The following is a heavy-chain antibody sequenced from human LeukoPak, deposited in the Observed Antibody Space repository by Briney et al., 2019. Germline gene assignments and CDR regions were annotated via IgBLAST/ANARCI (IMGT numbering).Heavy chain of an antibody. CDR3: AKNPIGGASYYYDMDV. Sequence: PGGSLRLSCAASGVTVSSNYMIWVRQAPGRGLEWVSVIYSAGSTYYADSVKGRFTISRDNSKNTLYLQMNSLRAEDTAVYYCAKNPIGGASYYYDMDVWGQGTTVTVSS. CDR1: GVTVSSNY. V-gene: IGHV3-53*01. J-gene: IGHJ6*02. D-gene: IGHD3-16*01. CDR2: IYSAGST.